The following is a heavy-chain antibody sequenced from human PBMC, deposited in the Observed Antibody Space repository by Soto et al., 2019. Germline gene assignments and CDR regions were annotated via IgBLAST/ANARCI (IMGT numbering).Heavy chain of an antibody. V-gene: IGHV4-39*01. CDR2: IYYSGSS. CDR3: ARYLGLYYYYMDV. CDR1: GGSIRSGSYY. J-gene: IGHJ6*03. Sequence: SETLSLTCTASGGSIRSGSYYWGWIRQPPGKGLEWIGSIYYSGSSYYNPSLKSRVTISVDTSKNEFSLKLSSVTAADTAVYYCARYLGLYYYYMDVWGKGTTVTVSS. D-gene: IGHD1-26*01.